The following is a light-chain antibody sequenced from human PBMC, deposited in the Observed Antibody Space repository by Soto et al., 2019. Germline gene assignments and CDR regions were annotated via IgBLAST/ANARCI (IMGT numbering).Light chain of an antibody. V-gene: IGLV2-18*01. CDR2: EVS. CDR1: STDFVSYNR. J-gene: IGLJ1*01. CDR3: TLYTSENAYV. Sequence: QYVLTQTPSVSGSPGQSVTISCTGTSTDFVSYNRVSWYQQPPGTAPKLLIYEVSKRPSGVPDRFSGSKSGNTASLTISGLQAADEADYYCTLYTSENAYVFGTGTKLTVL.